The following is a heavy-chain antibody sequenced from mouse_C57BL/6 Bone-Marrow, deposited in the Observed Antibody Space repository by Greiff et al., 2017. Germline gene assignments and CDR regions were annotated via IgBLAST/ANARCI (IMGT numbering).Heavy chain of an antibody. Sequence: EVQLQQSGAELVRPGASVKLSCTASGFNIKDDYMHWVKQRPEQGLEWIGWFDPENGGTEYASKFPGKATITADKSSTTAYLQLRSLTSEDTAVYYCTTERYILSYFDYWGQGTTLTVSA. CDR2: FDPENGGT. D-gene: IGHD1-3*01. CDR3: TTERYILSYFDY. J-gene: IGHJ2*01. CDR1: GFNIKDDY. V-gene: IGHV14-4*01.